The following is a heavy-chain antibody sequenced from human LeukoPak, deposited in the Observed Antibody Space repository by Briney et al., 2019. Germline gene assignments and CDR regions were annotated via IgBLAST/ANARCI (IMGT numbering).Heavy chain of an antibody. V-gene: IGHV3-21*01. CDR3: ARDGPLTAMVDYFDY. CDR1: GFTFSSYS. D-gene: IGHD5-18*01. Sequence: TGGSLRLSCAASGFTFSSYSMNWVRQAPGKGLEWVSSISSSSSYIYYADSVKGRFTISRDNAKNSLYLQMDSLRAEDTAVYYCARDGPLTAMVDYFDYWDQGTLVTVSS. J-gene: IGHJ4*02. CDR2: ISSSSSYI.